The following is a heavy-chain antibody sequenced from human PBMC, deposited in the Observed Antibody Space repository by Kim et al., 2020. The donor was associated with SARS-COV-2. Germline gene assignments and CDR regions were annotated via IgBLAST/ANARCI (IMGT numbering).Heavy chain of an antibody. CDR3: ARGAGRYFDWLSQYYYYYGMDV. CDR2: IYYSGST. CDR1: GGSISSYY. Sequence: SETLSLTCTVSGGSISSYYWSWIRQPPGKGLEWIGYIYYSGSTNYNPSLKSRVTISVDTSKNQFSLKLSSVTAADTAVYYCARGAGRYFDWLSQYYYYYGMDVWGQGTTVTVSS. V-gene: IGHV4-59*13. J-gene: IGHJ6*02. D-gene: IGHD3-9*01.